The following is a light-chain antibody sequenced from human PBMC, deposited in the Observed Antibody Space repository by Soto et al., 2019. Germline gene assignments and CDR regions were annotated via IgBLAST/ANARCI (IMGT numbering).Light chain of an antibody. CDR3: QQYNNWPFS. CDR1: QGVTTN. V-gene: IGKV3-15*01. Sequence: EIVMTQSPGTLSVSPGERAILSCRAGQGVTTNFAWYQQKSGQSPRLLIYDVSIRATGVPARFSGTGSETDFTLTISGLQSEDSAVYFCQQYNNWPFSFGQGTRLEIK. J-gene: IGKJ5*01. CDR2: DVS.